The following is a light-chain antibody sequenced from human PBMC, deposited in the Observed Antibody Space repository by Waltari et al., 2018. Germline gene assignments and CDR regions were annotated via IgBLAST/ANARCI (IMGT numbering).Light chain of an antibody. Sequence: SYEVTQPPSVSVSPGQTATITCSGDKVGATSVCCYQQKAVQSPVLLIYRDNMRPSGIPERFSGSNSGNTATLTISGTQALDEADYHCQAWDSGIVFGGGTKLTVL. V-gene: IGLV3-1*01. CDR1: KVGATS. J-gene: IGLJ2*01. CDR3: QAWDSGIV. CDR2: RDN.